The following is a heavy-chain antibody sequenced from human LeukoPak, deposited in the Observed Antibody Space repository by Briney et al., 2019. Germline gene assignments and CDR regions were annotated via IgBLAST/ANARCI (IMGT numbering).Heavy chain of an antibody. V-gene: IGHV3-30*02. CDR1: GFTFSSYG. D-gene: IGHD1-7*01. Sequence: GRSLRLSCAASGFTFSSYGMHWVRQAPGKGLECVAFISHDGTVEKFADSVKGRFTISRDNSKNILNLRLDSLRPEDTAVYYCAKFHITGTTPSYFDYWGQGTLVTVSS. CDR3: AKFHITGTTPSYFDY. J-gene: IGHJ4*02. CDR2: ISHDGTVE.